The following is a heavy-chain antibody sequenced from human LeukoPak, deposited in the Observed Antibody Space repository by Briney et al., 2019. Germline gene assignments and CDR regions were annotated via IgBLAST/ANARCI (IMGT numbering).Heavy chain of an antibody. CDR3: AKVPSTYSSSCY. V-gene: IGHV3-23*01. CDR2: ISGSGSST. CDR1: GFTFSNYA. J-gene: IGHJ4*02. D-gene: IGHD6-13*01. Sequence: GGSLRLSCVASGFTFSNYAITWVRQAPGKGLEWVATISGSGSSTYYADSVKVRFTISRDNSKNTLYLQMNSLRAEDTAVYYCAKVPSTYSSSCYWGQGPLVTVSS.